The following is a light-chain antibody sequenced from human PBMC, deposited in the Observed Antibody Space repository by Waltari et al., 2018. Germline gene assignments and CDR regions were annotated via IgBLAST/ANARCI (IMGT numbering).Light chain of an antibody. CDR3: NSYTRSNTYV. J-gene: IGLJ1*01. CDR1: SSDVGAYKY. Sequence: QSALTQPASVSGSPGQSLTISCTGTSSDVGAYKYVSWYQQHPGKVPKLIVFDVSNRPAGVPDRFSGSKSGNTASLTISGLQAEDEADYYCNSYTRSNTYVFGTGTRVTVL. V-gene: IGLV2-14*03. CDR2: DVS.